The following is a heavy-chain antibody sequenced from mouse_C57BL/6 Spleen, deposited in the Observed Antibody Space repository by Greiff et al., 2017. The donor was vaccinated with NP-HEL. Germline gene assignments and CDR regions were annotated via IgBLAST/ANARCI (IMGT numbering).Heavy chain of an antibody. D-gene: IGHD1-1*01. J-gene: IGHJ2*01. CDR1: GYTFTDYE. CDR3: TRWEGYYGSRGY. CDR2: IDPETGGT. V-gene: IGHV1-15*01. Sequence: QVQLQQSGAELVRPGASVTLSCKASGYTFTDYEMHWVKQTPVHGLEWIGAIDPETGGTAYNQKFKGKAILTADKSSSTAYMELRSLTSEDSAVYYCTRWEGYYGSRGYWGQGTTLTVSS.